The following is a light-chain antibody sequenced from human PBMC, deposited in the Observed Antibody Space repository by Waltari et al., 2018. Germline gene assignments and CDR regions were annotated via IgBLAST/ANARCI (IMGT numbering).Light chain of an antibody. V-gene: IGKV3-20*01. Sequence: EVVLTQSPGTLSLSPGERATVSCRASQSVTSTYLAWYRQKPGQPPSLLSYGASSRAPGIPDRFSGSGSGTDFTLTISRLEPEDFAVYICQQYGSSPITFGQGTRLEIK. CDR1: QSVTSTY. J-gene: IGKJ5*01. CDR2: GAS. CDR3: QQYGSSPIT.